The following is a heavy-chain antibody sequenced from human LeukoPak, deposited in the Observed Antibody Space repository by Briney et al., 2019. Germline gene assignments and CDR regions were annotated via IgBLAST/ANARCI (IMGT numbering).Heavy chain of an antibody. Sequence: PSETLSLTCTVSGGSISSYYWSWIRQPAGKGLERIGRIYTSGSTNYNPSLKSRVTMSVDTSKNQFSLKLSSVTAADTAVYYCATIKRGSIFGYFDFWGQGIKVTVSS. D-gene: IGHD5-18*01. CDR1: GGSISSYY. CDR2: IYTSGST. V-gene: IGHV4-4*07. J-gene: IGHJ4*02. CDR3: ATIKRGSIFGYFDF.